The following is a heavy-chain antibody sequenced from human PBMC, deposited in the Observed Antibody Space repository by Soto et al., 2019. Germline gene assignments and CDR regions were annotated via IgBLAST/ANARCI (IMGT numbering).Heavy chain of an antibody. CDR3: ALGYSGYDQADY. J-gene: IGHJ4*02. D-gene: IGHD5-12*01. V-gene: IGHV4-59*01. CDR2: IYYSGST. CDR1: GGSISSYY. Sequence: QVQLQESGPGLVKPSETLSLTCTVSGGSISSYYWSWIRQPPGKGLEWIGYIYYSGSTNYNPSLKSRVTISVDTSKNQFSLKLSSVTAADTAVYYCALGYSGYDQADYWGQGTLVTVSS.